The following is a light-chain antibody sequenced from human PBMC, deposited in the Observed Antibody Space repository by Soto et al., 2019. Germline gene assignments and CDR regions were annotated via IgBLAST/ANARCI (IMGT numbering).Light chain of an antibody. Sequence: IQLTQSPSSLSASVGDRVTITCRASQGISSYLAWYQQKPGKAPKLLIYAASTLQSGVPSRFSGSGSGTDFTLTIISLQPEDFATYYCQQVGGGTKVEIK. V-gene: IGKV1-9*01. CDR3: QQ. CDR2: AAS. CDR1: QGISSY. J-gene: IGKJ4*01.